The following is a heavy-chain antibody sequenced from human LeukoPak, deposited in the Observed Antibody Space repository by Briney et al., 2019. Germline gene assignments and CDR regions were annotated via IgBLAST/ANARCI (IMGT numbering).Heavy chain of an antibody. V-gene: IGHV3-21*01. CDR3: GRGVIWFGEYPLGGILDY. J-gene: IGHJ4*02. CDR2: ISTSSNYI. D-gene: IGHD3-10*01. Sequence: PGGSLRLSCAASGFTFSSYSMNWVRQSPGKGLEWVSSISTSSNYIYYADSVKGRFTISRDNTENSLYLQITSLRAEDMAVYYLGRGVIWFGEYPLGGILDYWGQGTLVTVSS. CDR1: GFTFSSYS.